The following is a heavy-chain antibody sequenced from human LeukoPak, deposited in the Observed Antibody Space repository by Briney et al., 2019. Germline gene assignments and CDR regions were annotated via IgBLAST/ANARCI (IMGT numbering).Heavy chain of an antibody. D-gene: IGHD2-15*01. CDR2: INTNTGNP. CDR3: ARDRCSGGSCFFDY. Sequence: ASVKVSCKASEYTFTSYAMNWVRQAPGQGLEWMGWINTNTGNPTYAQGFTGRFVFSLDTSVSTAYLQISSLKAEDTAVYYCARDRCSGGSCFFDYWGQGTLVTVSS. CDR1: EYTFTSYA. J-gene: IGHJ4*02. V-gene: IGHV7-4-1*02.